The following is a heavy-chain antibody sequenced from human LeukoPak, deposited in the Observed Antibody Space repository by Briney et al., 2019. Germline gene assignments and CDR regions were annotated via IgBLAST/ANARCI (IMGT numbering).Heavy chain of an antibody. CDR2: IRSKAYGGTT. CDR1: GLTFSSYA. Sequence: GGSLRLSCAASGLTFSSYAMSWVRQAPGKGLEWVGFIRSKAYGGTTEYAASVKGRFTISRDDSKSIAYLQMNSLKTEDTAVYYCTRDQEDYTDYWGQGTLVTVSS. CDR3: TRDQEDYTDY. D-gene: IGHD2-2*02. V-gene: IGHV3-49*04. J-gene: IGHJ4*02.